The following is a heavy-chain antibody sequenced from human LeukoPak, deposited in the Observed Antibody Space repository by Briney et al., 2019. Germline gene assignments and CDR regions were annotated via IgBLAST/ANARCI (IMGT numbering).Heavy chain of an antibody. Sequence: ASVKVSCKSSGYTFTSYYMHWVRQAPGQGLEWMGIINPSGGSTSYAQKFQGRVTMTRDMSTSTVYMELSSLRSEDTAVYYCASSERRSSSIDYWGQGTLVTVSS. CDR1: GYTFTSYY. V-gene: IGHV1-46*01. D-gene: IGHD6-6*01. CDR2: INPSGGST. J-gene: IGHJ4*02. CDR3: ASSERRSSSIDY.